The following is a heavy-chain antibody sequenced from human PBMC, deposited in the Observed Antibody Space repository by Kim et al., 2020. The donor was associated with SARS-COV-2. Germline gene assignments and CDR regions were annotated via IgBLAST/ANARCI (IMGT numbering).Heavy chain of an antibody. V-gene: IGHV4-30-2*01. CDR2: VYYSGTS. J-gene: IGHJ2*01. CDR3: ARGGSSTVTSFWYFDL. CDR1: GGSISSGILA. Sequence: SETLSLTCRVSGGSISSGILAWSWIRQAPGKGPEWIGYVYYSGTSHHNPALSRRVTLSIERSKNQFTLQLRSVTAADTAVYFCARGGSSTVTSFWYFDLWGRGALVTVSS. D-gene: IGHD4-17*01.